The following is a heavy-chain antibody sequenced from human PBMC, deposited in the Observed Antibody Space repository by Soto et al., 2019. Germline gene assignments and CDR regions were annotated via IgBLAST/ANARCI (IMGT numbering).Heavy chain of an antibody. Sequence: GGSLRLSCAASGFTFSSYGMHWVRQAPGKGLEWVAVISYDGSNKYYADSVKGRFTISRDNSKNTLYLQMNSLRAEDTAVYYCAKVWFGEAERTYFDYWGQGTLVTVSS. CDR2: ISYDGSNK. CDR3: AKVWFGEAERTYFDY. J-gene: IGHJ4*02. V-gene: IGHV3-30*18. D-gene: IGHD3-10*01. CDR1: GFTFSSYG.